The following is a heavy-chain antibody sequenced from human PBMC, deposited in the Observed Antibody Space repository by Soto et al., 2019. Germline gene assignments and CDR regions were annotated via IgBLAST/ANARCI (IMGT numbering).Heavy chain of an antibody. CDR3: ARLWSFARDLRY. CDR2: IFSNDEK. D-gene: IGHD3-3*01. V-gene: IGHV2-26*01. J-gene: IGHJ1*01. Sequence: KESGPVLVKSTETLTLTCTVSGYSLSNARLGVSWIRQPPGKALEWLAHIFSNDEKSYNTSLESRLTISKDISRNQVVLTMTHMDPVTPATYYCARLWSFARDLRYWGQGTLVTVTS. CDR1: GYSLSNARLG.